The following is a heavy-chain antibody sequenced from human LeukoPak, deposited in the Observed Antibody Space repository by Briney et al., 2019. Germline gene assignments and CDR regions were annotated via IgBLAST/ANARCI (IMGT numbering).Heavy chain of an antibody. V-gene: IGHV3-23*01. CDR2: ISGSGAST. J-gene: IGHJ4*02. CDR1: GFTFTDYA. D-gene: IGHD5-18*01. CDR3: AKDGRGGYSYGSYFDS. Sequence: GGSLRLSCAASGFTFTDYAMSWVRQAPGKGLEWVSAISGSGASTYYADSVKGRFTIPRDNSKNTLYLQMNSLRAEDTALYYCAKDGRGGYSYGSYFDSWGQGILVTVSS.